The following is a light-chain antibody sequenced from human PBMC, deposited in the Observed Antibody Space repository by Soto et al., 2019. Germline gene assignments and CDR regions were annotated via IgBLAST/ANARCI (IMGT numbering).Light chain of an antibody. CDR2: DAS. J-gene: IGKJ5*01. Sequence: HLTQAPSSLSASVRDRVTITCRASQNIRNLLAWYQQKPGKAPKPLIYDASTLKTGVPSRFSGSGSGSEFNFTITGLQPDDFATYFCQQYNTYATFGQGTRLEIK. CDR1: QNIRNL. V-gene: IGKV1-5*01. CDR3: QQYNTYAT.